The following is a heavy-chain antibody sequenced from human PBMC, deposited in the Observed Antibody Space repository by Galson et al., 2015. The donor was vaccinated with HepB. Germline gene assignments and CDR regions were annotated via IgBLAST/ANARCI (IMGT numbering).Heavy chain of an antibody. CDR1: GFTFTGHT. D-gene: IGHD6-19*01. CDR3: AKEAVSGTGLPTYFDH. V-gene: IGHV3-23*01. CDR2: ISGSGGLA. J-gene: IGHJ4*03. Sequence: SLRLSCAASGFTFTGHTMPWVRQAPGKGLQWVSPISGSGGLASYADAVRGRFTISRDNSRNTVYLRMNSLRAEDTAVYFCAKEAVSGTGLPTYFDHWGHGALVTVSS.